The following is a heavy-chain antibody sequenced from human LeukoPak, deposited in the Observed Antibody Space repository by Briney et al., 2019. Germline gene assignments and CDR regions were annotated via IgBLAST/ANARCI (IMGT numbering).Heavy chain of an antibody. CDR3: AKGFYGSRYWYFDR. V-gene: IGHV3-21*04. D-gene: IGHD3-10*01. Sequence: GGSLRLSCAASGFPLSSYSMNWVRQAPGKGLEWVSSISTSSSYIYYADSVKGRFTISRDNSRNTLYLQMNSLRAEDTAVYYCAKGFYGSRYWYFDRWGRGTLVTVSS. CDR2: ISTSSSYI. J-gene: IGHJ2*01. CDR1: GFPLSSYS.